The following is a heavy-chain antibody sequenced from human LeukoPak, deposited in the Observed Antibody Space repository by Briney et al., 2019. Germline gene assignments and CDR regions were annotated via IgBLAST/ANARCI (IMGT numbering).Heavy chain of an antibody. Sequence: SETLSLTCAVYGGSFSGYYWSWIRQPPGKGLEWIGEINHSGSTNYNPPLKSRVTISVDTSKNQFPLKLSSVTAADTAVYYCAGLGRYCSGGSCNYWGQGTLVTVSS. V-gene: IGHV4-34*01. D-gene: IGHD2-15*01. CDR2: INHSGST. CDR3: AGLGRYCSGGSCNY. J-gene: IGHJ4*02. CDR1: GGSFSGYY.